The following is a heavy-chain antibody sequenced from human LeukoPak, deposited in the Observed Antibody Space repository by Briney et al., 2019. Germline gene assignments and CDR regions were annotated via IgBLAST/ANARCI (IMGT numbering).Heavy chain of an antibody. CDR3: ARRKGYCSGGSCPNVSWFDP. V-gene: IGHV1-8*01. CDR1: GYTFTSYD. D-gene: IGHD2-15*01. Sequence: ASVKVSCKASGYTFTSYDINWVRQATGQGLEWMGWMNPNSGNTGSAQRFQGRVTMTRNTSISTAYMELSSLRSEDTAVYYCARRKGYCSGGSCPNVSWFDPWGQGTLVTVSS. CDR2: MNPNSGNT. J-gene: IGHJ5*02.